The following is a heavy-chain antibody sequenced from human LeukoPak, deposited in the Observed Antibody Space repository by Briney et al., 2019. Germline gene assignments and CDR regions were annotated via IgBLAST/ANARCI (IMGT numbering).Heavy chain of an antibody. CDR1: GGSISGYF. J-gene: IGHJ4*02. D-gene: IGHD6-13*01. CDR2: IYYSGST. CDR3: ARAHSSSWYIHDY. V-gene: IGHV4-59*01. Sequence: PSGTLSLTCTVSGGSISGYFWSWIRQPPGKGLEWIGYIYYSGSTNYNPSLKSRVTISVDTSKNQFSLKLSSVTAADTAVYYCARAHSSSWYIHDYWGQGTLVTVSS.